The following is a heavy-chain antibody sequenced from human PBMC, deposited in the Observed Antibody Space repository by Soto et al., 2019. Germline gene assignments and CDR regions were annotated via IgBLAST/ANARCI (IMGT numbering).Heavy chain of an antibody. V-gene: IGHV3-23*01. D-gene: IGHD6-13*01. J-gene: IGHJ4*02. CDR2: TSGSGSRT. CDR1: GFTFRSYD. Sequence: GGSLRLSCTASGFTFRSYDMNWVRQAPGKGLERVSATSGSGSRTFYADSVKGRFTISRDNSQNTLYLQMDSLRVEDTATYYWVKGSSIWYRKVDYWGQGTPVTVPS. CDR3: VKGSSIWYRKVDY.